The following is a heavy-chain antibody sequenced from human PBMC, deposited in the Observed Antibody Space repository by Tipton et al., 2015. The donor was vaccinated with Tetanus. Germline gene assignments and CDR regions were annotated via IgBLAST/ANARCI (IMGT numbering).Heavy chain of an antibody. J-gene: IGHJ6*03. CDR3: ARHVEQLVPYYYYYMDV. V-gene: IGHV4-39*01. CDR2: IYYSGST. CDR1: GGSISSSSYY. D-gene: IGHD6-6*01. Sequence: LRLSCTVSGGSISSSSYYWGWIRQPPGKGLEWIGSIYYSGSTYYNPSLKSRLTISVGTSKNQFSLKLSSVTAADTAVYYCARHVEQLVPYYYYYMDVWGEGTTVTVSS.